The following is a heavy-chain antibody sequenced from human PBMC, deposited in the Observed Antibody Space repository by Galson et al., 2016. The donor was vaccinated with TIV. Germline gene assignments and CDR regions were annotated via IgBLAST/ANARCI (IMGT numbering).Heavy chain of an antibody. CDR1: GFTFSSFA. J-gene: IGHJ6*02. V-gene: IGHV3-23*01. D-gene: IGHD3-22*01. CDR3: TKVPSSGFSYYYGLDV. Sequence: SLRLSCAASGFTFSSFAMSWVRQAPGKGLEWVSRISAGGGRTNYADSVKGRFTISRDNSKNTLFLQMNSLRAEDTAVYYCTKVPSSGFSYYYGLDVWARGPRSPSP. CDR2: ISAGGGRT.